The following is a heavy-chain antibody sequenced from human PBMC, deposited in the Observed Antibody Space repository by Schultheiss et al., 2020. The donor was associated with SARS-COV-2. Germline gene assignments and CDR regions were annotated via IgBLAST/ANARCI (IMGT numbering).Heavy chain of an antibody. CDR2: IYYSGST. D-gene: IGHD4-23*01. CDR3: ARHDYGGNYFFDY. J-gene: IGHJ4*02. Sequence: SETLSLTCAVSGGSISSGGYSWSWIRQPPGKGLEWIGSIYYSGSTYYNPSLKSRVTISVDTSKNQFSLKLSSVTAADTAVYYCARHDYGGNYFFDYWGQGTLVTVSS. CDR1: GGSISSGGYS. V-gene: IGHV4-30-2*03.